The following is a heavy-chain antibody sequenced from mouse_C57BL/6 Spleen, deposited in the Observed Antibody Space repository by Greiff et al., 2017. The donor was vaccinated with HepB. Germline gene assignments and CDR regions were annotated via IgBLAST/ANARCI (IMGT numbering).Heavy chain of an antibody. Sequence: EVQLQQSGAELVRPGASVKLSCTASGFNIKDDYMHWVKQRPEQGLEWIGWIDPENGDTEYASKFQGKATITADTSSNTAYLQLSSLTSEDTAGYYCTKSHWDGDYWGQGTTLTVSS. J-gene: IGHJ2*01. V-gene: IGHV14-4*01. CDR3: TKSHWDGDY. D-gene: IGHD4-1*01. CDR1: GFNIKDDY. CDR2: IDPENGDT.